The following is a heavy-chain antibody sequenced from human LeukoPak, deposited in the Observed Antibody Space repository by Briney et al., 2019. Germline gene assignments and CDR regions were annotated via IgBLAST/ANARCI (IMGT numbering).Heavy chain of an antibody. V-gene: IGHV4-34*01. CDR3: ARRFPRNYYGSGSYYKNHAFDI. CDR1: GGSFSGYY. J-gene: IGHJ3*02. D-gene: IGHD3-10*01. Sequence: SETLSLTCAVYGGSFSGYYWSWIRQPPGKGLEWIGEINHSGSTNYNPSLKSRVTISVDTSKNQFSLKLSSVTAADTAVYYCARRFPRNYYGSGSYYKNHAFDIWGQGTMVTVSS. CDR2: INHSGST.